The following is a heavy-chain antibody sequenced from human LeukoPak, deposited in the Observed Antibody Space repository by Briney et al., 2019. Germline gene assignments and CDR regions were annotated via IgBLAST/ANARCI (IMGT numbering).Heavy chain of an antibody. CDR3: ARASLRSSDGAFYYMDV. CDR2: THYSGSS. CDR1: GSSIIDYY. J-gene: IGHJ6*03. Sequence: SETLSLTCSVSGSSIIDYYWTWIRQSPGNAPEWIGYTHYSGSSGSSPSLTSRGTMSVDASMSELSLKLSAVTAADTAVYYCARASLRSSDGAFYYMDVWGTGTTVTVSS. D-gene: IGHD3-22*01. V-gene: IGHV4-59*12.